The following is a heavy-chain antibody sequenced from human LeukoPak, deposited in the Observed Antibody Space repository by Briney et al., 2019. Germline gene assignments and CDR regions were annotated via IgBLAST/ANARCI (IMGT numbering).Heavy chain of an antibody. CDR1: GGSISSTSYF. CDR2: FYYSGST. D-gene: IGHD4-17*01. CDR3: AGYGDYSSRYLDN. V-gene: IGHV4-39*01. Sequence: PSEILSLTCTVSGGSISSTSYFWGWIRQPPGKGLEGIGSFYYSGSTYYNPSLKSRVTISVDASKNQYSLRLSSVTAADTAFYYCAGYGDYSSRYLDNWGQGTLVTVSS. J-gene: IGHJ4*02.